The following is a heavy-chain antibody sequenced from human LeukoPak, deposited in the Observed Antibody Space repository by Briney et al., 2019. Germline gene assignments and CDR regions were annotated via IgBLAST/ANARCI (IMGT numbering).Heavy chain of an antibody. V-gene: IGHV4-39*01. J-gene: IGHJ5*02. CDR3: ARRSLDNWFDP. CDR1: GVSISSSNSY. CDR2: IYYSGNT. Sequence: PSETLSLTCTVSGVSISSSNSYWGWIRQPPGKGLEWIGSIYYSGNTYYNASLKSQVSISIDTSKNQFSLKLSSVTAADTAVYYCARRSLDNWFDPWGQGTLVTVSS.